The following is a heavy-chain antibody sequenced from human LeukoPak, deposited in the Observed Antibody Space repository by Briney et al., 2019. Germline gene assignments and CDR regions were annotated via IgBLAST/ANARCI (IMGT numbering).Heavy chain of an antibody. J-gene: IGHJ5*02. CDR3: AKNVESKTLIRRSWFDP. Sequence: GGSLRLSCATSGFTFASYDMNWVRQAPGKGLEWVSTISTGSNYIYYAGSVKGRFTISRDNAKGSLYLQMSSLRAEDTAIYYCAKNVESKTLIRRSWFDPWGQGNPGHRLL. CDR1: GFTFASYD. V-gene: IGHV3-21*01. CDR2: ISTGSNYI. D-gene: IGHD2-21*01.